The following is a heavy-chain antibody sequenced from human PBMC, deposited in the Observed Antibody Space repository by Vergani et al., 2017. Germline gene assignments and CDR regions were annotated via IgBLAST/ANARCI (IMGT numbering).Heavy chain of an antibody. V-gene: IGHV3-74*01. J-gene: IGHJ4*02. CDR2: INSDGSST. D-gene: IGHD3-22*01. CDR3: ARGEGSSGYHEFDY. CDR1: GFTFSSYW. Sequence: EVQLVESGGGLVQPGGSLRLSCAASGFTFSSYWMHWVRQAPGKGLVWVSRINSDGSSTSYADSVKGRFTISRDNAKNTLYLQMNSLRAEDTAVYYCARGEGSSGYHEFDYWGQGTLVTVSS.